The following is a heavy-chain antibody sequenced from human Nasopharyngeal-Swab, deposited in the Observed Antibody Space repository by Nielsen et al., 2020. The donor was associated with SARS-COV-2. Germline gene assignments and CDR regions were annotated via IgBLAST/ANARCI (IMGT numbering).Heavy chain of an antibody. CDR3: AKESGSYLYYYYGMDV. CDR1: GSTFRRCS. CDR2: ISASGSST. V-gene: IGHV3-23*01. J-gene: IGHJ6*02. Sequence: GGSLRLSCAAIGSTFRRCSMSWVRQAPGKGLEWVSAISASGSSTYYADSVKGRFTISRDNSQNTLYLQMSSLRVEDTAVYYCAKESGSYLYYYYGMDVWGQGTTVTVSS. D-gene: IGHD1-26*01.